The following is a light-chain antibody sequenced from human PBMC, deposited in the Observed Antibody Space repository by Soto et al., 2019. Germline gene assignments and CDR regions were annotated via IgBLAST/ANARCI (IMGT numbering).Light chain of an antibody. J-gene: IGLJ7*01. Sequence: QSVLTQPRSVSGSPGQSVTISCTGTSSDVGGYNHVSWYQQYPGKAPRLMIYDVSKRPSGVPDRFSGSQSGSTASLSISGLQTDDDADYYCCSYAASYTWVFGGGTQLTVL. CDR2: DVS. V-gene: IGLV2-11*01. CDR3: CSYAASYTWV. CDR1: SSDVGGYNH.